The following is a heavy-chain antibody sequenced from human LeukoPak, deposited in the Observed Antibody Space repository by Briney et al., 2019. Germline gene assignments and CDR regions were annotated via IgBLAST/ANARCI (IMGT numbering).Heavy chain of an antibody. D-gene: IGHD1-26*01. CDR2: INPSGGST. V-gene: IGHV1-46*01. J-gene: IGHJ4*02. CDR1: GYTFTSYY. CDR3: ARGRNSGSRRWAFDY. Sequence: ASVKVSCKASGYTFTSYYMHWVRQAPGQGLEWMGIINPSGGSTSYAQKFRGRVTMARDTSTSTVYMELSSLRSEDTAVYYCARGRNSGSRRWAFDYWGQGTLVTVSS.